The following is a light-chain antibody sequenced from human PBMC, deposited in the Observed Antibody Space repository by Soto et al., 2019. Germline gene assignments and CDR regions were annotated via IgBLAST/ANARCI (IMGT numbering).Light chain of an antibody. CDR2: GAS. CDR1: QSVSHTY. V-gene: IGKV3-20*01. Sequence: EIVLTQSPGTLSLSPGERATLSCRASQSVSHTYLAWYQHKPGQAPRLLIYGASDRDTGIPDRFSGSGSVTDFTLTISSLEPEEVALYYCQQYGTSPVTLGQGTKLEIK. J-gene: IGKJ2*01. CDR3: QQYGTSPVT.